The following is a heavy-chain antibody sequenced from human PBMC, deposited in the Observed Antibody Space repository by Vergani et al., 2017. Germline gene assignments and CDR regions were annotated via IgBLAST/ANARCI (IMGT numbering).Heavy chain of an antibody. CDR3: DKSRRGYSCGYGH. V-gene: IGHV4-30-4*01. J-gene: IGHJ4*02. CDR2: IYYSGST. Sequence: QVQLQESGPGLVKPSQTLSLTCTVSGGSISSGDYYWSWIRQPPGKGLEWIGYIYYSGSTYYNPSLKSRVTISVDTAKNQFALKLSSVTAADTAGYYCDKSRRGYSCGYGHWGQGTLVTVSS. D-gene: IGHD5-18*01. CDR1: GGSISSGDYY.